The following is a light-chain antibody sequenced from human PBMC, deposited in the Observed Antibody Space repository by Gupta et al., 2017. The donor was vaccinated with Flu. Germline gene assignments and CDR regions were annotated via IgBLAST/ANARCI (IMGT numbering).Light chain of an antibody. CDR2: EDK. J-gene: IGLJ3*02. Sequence: GDIDDNYVQWFQLRPGSSPTTLVVEDKERPSGVPDRFSGSIDRSSNSASLTISNLQPEDEADYYCQSFDDSGPAWVFGGGTKLTVL. CDR1: GDIDDNY. V-gene: IGLV6-57*01. CDR3: QSFDDSGPAWV.